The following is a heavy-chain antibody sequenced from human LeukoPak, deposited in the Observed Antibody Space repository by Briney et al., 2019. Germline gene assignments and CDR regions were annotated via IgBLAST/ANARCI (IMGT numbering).Heavy chain of an antibody. V-gene: IGHV1-18*01. CDR2: ISAYNGNT. J-gene: IGHJ6*03. CDR3: ARVRYYGPRYYYMDV. Sequence: GASVKVSCKASGYTFTSYGISWVRQAPGQGLEWMGWISAYNGNTNYAQKLQGRVTMTTDTSTSTAYMELRSLRSDDTAVYYCARVRYYGPRYYYMDVWGKGTTVTISS. D-gene: IGHD3-10*01. CDR1: GYTFTSYG.